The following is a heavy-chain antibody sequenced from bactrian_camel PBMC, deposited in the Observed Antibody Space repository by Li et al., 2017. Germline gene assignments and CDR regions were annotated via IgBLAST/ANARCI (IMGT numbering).Heavy chain of an antibody. J-gene: IGHJ6*01. CDR3: AARGPTYGCYSASAEADFRH. CDR2: VYFGGGST. CDR1: GYTYNRNC. V-gene: IGHV3S25*01. D-gene: IGHD3*01. Sequence: QLVESGGGSVQAGGSLRLSCAASGYTYNRNCMAWFRQAPGKEREGVAFVYFGGGSTYYADSVKGRFTISQDKGKNTVYLLMNSLKPEDTAMYYCAARGPTYGCYSASAEADFRHWGQGTQVTVS.